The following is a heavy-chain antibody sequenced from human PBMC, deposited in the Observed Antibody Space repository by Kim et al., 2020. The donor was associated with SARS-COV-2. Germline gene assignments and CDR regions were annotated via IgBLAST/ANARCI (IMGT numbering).Heavy chain of an antibody. D-gene: IGHD3-10*01. V-gene: IGHV3-30-3*01. Sequence: GASLRLSCAASGLSFDSSAMNWVRQAPGKGLEWVAVISYDGRNKDFAESVKGRFTISRDNSKSTVFLQMKSLRVEATAVYYCASGNYHESVSPSDYY. CDR3: ASGNYHESVSPSDYY. J-gene: IGHJ6*03. CDR2: ISYDGRNK. CDR1: GLSFDSSA.